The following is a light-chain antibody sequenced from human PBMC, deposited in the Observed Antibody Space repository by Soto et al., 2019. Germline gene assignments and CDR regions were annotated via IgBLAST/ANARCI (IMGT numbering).Light chain of an antibody. V-gene: IGKV1-6*01. Sequence: AIQMTQSPSSLSASVGDRVTIACRASQGIRNDLGWYQQKPGKAPKLLIYAASSLQSGVPSRFSGSGSGTDFTLTISSLQPEDFAVYYCQQYNNWPRTFGQGTKVDIK. J-gene: IGKJ1*01. CDR3: QQYNNWPRT. CDR1: QGIRND. CDR2: AAS.